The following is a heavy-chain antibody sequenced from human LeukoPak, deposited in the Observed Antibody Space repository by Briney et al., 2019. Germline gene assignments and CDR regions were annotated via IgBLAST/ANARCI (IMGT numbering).Heavy chain of an antibody. CDR1: GGSISSYY. J-gene: IGHJ4*02. D-gene: IGHD6-13*01. CDR2: IYYSGST. CDR3: ARGEQLIDY. Sequence: SETLSLTCTVPGGSISSYYWSWIRQPPGKGLEWIGYIYYSGSTNYNPSLKSRVTISVDTSKNQFSLKLSSVTAADTAVYYCARGEQLIDYWGQGTLVTVSS. V-gene: IGHV4-59*08.